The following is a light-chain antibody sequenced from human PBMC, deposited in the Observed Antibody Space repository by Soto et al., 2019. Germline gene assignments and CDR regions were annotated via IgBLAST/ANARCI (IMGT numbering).Light chain of an antibody. V-gene: IGKV3-11*01. Sequence: EIVLTQSPATLSLSPGERATLSCRASQSIGTYLVWYQQKPGQSARLLIYYASNRATGIPARFSGSGSGTDFTLTISSLEPEDFAVYYCQQRSNWPPLTFGGGTKVEIK. CDR3: QQRSNWPPLT. CDR1: QSIGTY. J-gene: IGKJ4*01. CDR2: YAS.